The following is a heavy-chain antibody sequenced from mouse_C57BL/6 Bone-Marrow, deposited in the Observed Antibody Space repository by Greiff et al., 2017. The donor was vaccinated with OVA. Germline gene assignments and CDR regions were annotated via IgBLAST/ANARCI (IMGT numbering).Heavy chain of an antibody. Sequence: EVKLVESGGDLVKPGGSLKLSCAASGFTFSSYGMSWVRQTPDKRLEWVATISSGGSYTYYPDSVKGRFTISRDNAKNTLYLQMSSLKSEDTAMYYCARGAYYGSSYRYFDVWGTGTTVTVSS. CDR3: ARGAYYGSSYRYFDV. V-gene: IGHV5-6*01. J-gene: IGHJ1*03. CDR1: GFTFSSYG. CDR2: ISSGGSYT. D-gene: IGHD1-1*01.